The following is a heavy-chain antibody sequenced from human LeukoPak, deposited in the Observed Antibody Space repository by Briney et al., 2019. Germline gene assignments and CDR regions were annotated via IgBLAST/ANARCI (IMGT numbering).Heavy chain of an antibody. V-gene: IGHV1-69*04. D-gene: IGHD3-3*01. CDR1: GGTFSSYA. J-gene: IGHJ5*02. CDR2: IIPILGIA. CDR3: ARAPESPEVYDFWSGYYHQNWFDP. Sequence: ASVKVSCKASGGTFSSYAIIWVRQAPGQGLEWMGRIIPILGIANYAQKFQGRVTITADKSTSTAYMELSSLRSEDTAVYYCARAPESPEVYDFWSGYYHQNWFDPWGQGTLVTVSS.